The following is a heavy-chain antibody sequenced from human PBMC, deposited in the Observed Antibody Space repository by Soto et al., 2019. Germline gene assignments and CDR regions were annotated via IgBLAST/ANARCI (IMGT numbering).Heavy chain of an antibody. V-gene: IGHV3-53*04. CDR2: IDSVGTT. CDR1: GFTVSSNY. Sequence: EVQLVESGGGLVQPGGSLRLSCAASGFTVSSNYMSWVRQAPGQGLECLSVIDSVGTTYYADSVKGRFTISRHNSKNTLYLQMDSLRAEDTAVYYCARVRTQGWGQGTMVTVSS. D-gene: IGHD1-1*01. J-gene: IGHJ3*01. CDR3: ARVRTQG.